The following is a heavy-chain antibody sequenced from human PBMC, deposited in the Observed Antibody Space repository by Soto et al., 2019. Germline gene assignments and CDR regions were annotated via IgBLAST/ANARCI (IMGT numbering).Heavy chain of an antibody. V-gene: IGHV3-73*01. CDR2: IRSKANSYAT. CDR1: GFTFSSYG. CDR3: TSQLTGDYYYYGMDV. D-gene: IGHD3-10*01. J-gene: IGHJ6*02. Sequence: PGGSLRLSCAASGFTFSSYGMHWVRQAPGKGLEWVGRIRSKANSYATAYAASVKGRFTISRDDSKNTAYLQMNSLKTDDTAVYYCTSQLTGDYYYYGMDVWGQGTTVTVS.